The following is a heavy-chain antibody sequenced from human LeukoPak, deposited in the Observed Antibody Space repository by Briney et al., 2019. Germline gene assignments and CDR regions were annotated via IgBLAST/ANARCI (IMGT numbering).Heavy chain of an antibody. J-gene: IGHJ4*02. Sequence: GGSLRLSCAASGFTFSSYGMHWVRQAPGKGLEWVAVISYDGSNKYYADSVKGRFTISRDNSKNTLYLQMNSLRAEDTAVYYRAKATYYYDSSGYYRPPNFDYWGQGTLVTVSS. CDR3: AKATYYYDSSGYYRPPNFDY. CDR2: ISYDGSNK. V-gene: IGHV3-30*18. CDR1: GFTFSSYG. D-gene: IGHD3-22*01.